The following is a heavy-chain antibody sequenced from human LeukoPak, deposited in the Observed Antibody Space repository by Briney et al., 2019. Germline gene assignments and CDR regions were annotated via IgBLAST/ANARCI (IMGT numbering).Heavy chain of an antibody. Sequence: SETLSLTCTVSGGSISTYYWSWIRQPPGKGLEWIAYVYYSGSTNYNPSLKSRGTISVDTSKDQFSLKLRSVTAADTAVDYCWRGSNTVVPSFDIWGQGTMVTVSS. J-gene: IGHJ3*02. V-gene: IGHV4-59*08. D-gene: IGHD2-2*02. CDR2: VYYSGST. CDR3: WRGSNTVVPSFDI. CDR1: GGSISTYY.